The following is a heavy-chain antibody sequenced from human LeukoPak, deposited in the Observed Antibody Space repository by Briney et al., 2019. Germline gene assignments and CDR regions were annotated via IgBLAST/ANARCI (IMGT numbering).Heavy chain of an antibody. J-gene: IGHJ4*02. CDR3: ASYGSGSYSVFDY. Sequence: PSETLSLTCAVPGGSISSGGYSWSWIRQPPGKGLEWIGYIYHSGSTYYNPSLKSRVTISVDRSKNQFSLKLSSVTAADTAVYYCASYGSGSYSVFDYWGQGTLVTVSS. V-gene: IGHV4-30-2*01. CDR1: GGSISSGGYS. D-gene: IGHD3-10*01. CDR2: IYHSGST.